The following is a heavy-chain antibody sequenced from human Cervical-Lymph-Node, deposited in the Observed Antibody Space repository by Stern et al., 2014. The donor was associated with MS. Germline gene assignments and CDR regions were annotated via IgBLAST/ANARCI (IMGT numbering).Heavy chain of an antibody. Sequence: QVQLVESGAEVKKPGASVKVSCKASGYTFTSYAMHWVRQAPGQRLEWMGWINAGNGNTKYSQKFQGRVTITRDTSASTAYMELSSLRSEDTAVYYCARDEAAAGNWFDPWGQGTLVTVSS. D-gene: IGHD6-13*01. CDR1: GYTFTSYA. CDR3: ARDEAAAGNWFDP. CDR2: INAGNGNT. V-gene: IGHV1-3*01. J-gene: IGHJ5*02.